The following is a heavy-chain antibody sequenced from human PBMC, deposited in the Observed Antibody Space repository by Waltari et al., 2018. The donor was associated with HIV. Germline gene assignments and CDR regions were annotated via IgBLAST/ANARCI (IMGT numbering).Heavy chain of an antibody. CDR1: GFTLDTTG. J-gene: IGHJ4*02. Sequence: EVQLMESGGGLVQPGGSLRVSCVVSGFTLDTTGMTWVRQIPGRGREWVPSISASDNSTHYGDSVKGRFTISRDISKSAVFLQMDNLRGDDTATYYCAKESFAATGPLEWWGQGVLVTV. CDR2: ISASDNST. V-gene: IGHV3-23*01. CDR3: AKESFAATGPLEW. D-gene: IGHD2-8*02.